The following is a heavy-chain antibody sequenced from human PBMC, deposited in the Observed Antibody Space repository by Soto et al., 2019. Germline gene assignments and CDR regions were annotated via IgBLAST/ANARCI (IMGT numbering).Heavy chain of an antibody. CDR2: ISGSGGNT. Sequence: GGSLRLSCAASGFTFRSNAMTWVRQAPGKGLEWVSTISGSGGNTYYADSVKGRFTVSRDNSKNTLSLQMSGLIAEDTAIYFCAKASRYNSGWIDNWGQGTLVTVS. CDR1: GFTFRSNA. CDR3: AKASRYNSGWIDN. V-gene: IGHV3-23*01. D-gene: IGHD6-19*01. J-gene: IGHJ4*02.